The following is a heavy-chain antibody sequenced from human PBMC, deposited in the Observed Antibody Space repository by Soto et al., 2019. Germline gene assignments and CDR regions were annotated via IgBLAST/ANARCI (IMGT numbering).Heavy chain of an antibody. V-gene: IGHV4-59*01. CDR3: ARVGSKQEGWDSSSWFNDY. D-gene: IGHD6-13*01. J-gene: IGHJ4*02. Sequence: SETLSLTCTVSGGSISSYYWSWIRQPPGKGLEWIGYIYYSGSTNYNPSLKSRVTISVDTSKNQFSLKLSSVTAADTAVYYCARVGSKQEGWDSSSWFNDYWGQGTLVTVSS. CDR1: GGSISSYY. CDR2: IYYSGST.